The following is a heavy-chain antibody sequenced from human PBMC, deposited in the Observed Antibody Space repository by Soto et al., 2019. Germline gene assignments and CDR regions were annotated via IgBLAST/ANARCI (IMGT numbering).Heavy chain of an antibody. D-gene: IGHD6-13*01. V-gene: IGHV1-69*13. J-gene: IGHJ6*02. CDR2: IIPIFGTA. CDR3: ARSSSWSIQKTDSYYYYGMDV. Sequence: SVKVSCKASGGTFSSYAISWVRQAPGQGLEWMGGIIPIFGTANYAQKFQGRVTITADESTSTAYMELSSLRSEDTAVYYCARSSSWSIQKTDSYYYYGMDVWGQGTTVTVSS. CDR1: GGTFSSYA.